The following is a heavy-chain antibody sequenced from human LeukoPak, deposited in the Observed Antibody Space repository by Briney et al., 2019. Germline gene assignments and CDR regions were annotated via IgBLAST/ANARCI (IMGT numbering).Heavy chain of an antibody. CDR2: IWYDGSNK. Sequence: PGGSLRLSCAVSGVTFSRFGMHWVRQAPGKGREWVGVIWYDGSNKNYGDSVKGRFTISRDTSQTTMYLQIDSLRAAHTAVYYSAIEPYGDRIEYYWGQGNLVTVSS. D-gene: IGHD4-17*01. V-gene: IGHV3-33*01. CDR1: GVTFSRFG. J-gene: IGHJ4*02. CDR3: AIEPYGDRIEYY.